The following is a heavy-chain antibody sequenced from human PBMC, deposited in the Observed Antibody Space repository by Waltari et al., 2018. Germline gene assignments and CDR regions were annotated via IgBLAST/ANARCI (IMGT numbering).Heavy chain of an antibody. J-gene: IGHJ4*02. D-gene: IGHD7-27*01. CDR1: GDSITSNSFY. Sequence: QVQLQESGPGLVKPSQTLSLTCTVSGDSITSNSFYWNWVRQPAGKGLEWIGRFYSGAYSNYNPSLKCRVTISRDTSNKQFFLKLTSVTAADTAFYYCAREVTKVELGRRLPHFFDSWGQGTLVTVSS. CDR2: FYSGAYS. CDR3: AREVTKVELGRRLPHFFDS. V-gene: IGHV4-61*02.